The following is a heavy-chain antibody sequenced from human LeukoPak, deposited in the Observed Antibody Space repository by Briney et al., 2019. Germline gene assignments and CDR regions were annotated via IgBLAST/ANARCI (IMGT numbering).Heavy chain of an antibody. CDR3: AKTGPAVRGVIGISDY. CDR2: ISGSGGST. CDR1: GFTFSGYA. J-gene: IGHJ4*02. D-gene: IGHD3-10*01. V-gene: IGHV3-23*01. Sequence: PGGSLRLSCAASGFTFSGYAMSWVRQAPGKGLEWVSAISGSGGSTYYADSVKGRFTISRDNSKNTLYLQMNSLRAEDTAVYYCAKTGPAVRGVIGISDYWGQGTLVTVSS.